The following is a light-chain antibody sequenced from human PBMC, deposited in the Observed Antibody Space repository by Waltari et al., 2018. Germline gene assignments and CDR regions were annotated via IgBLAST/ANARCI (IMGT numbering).Light chain of an antibody. CDR2: RSD. CDR3: ASWDDSLNGHWV. Sequence: QSVLTQPPSASGTPGQSVTISCSGGASNLGGNLLTWYQQLPGKAPKRLIYRSDRRPSGVHDRFSGSKSGTSASLAISGLQSEDEADYFCASWDDSLNGHWVFGGGTKVTVL. CDR1: ASNLGGNL. V-gene: IGLV1-44*01. J-gene: IGLJ3*02.